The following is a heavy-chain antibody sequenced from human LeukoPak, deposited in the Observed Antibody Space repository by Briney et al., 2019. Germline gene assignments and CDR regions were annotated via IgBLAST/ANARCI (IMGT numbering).Heavy chain of an antibody. J-gene: IGHJ6*03. Sequence: ASVKVSCKASGGTFSSYAISWVRQAPGQGLEWMGGIIPIFGTANYAQKFQGRVTITADESTSTAYMELSSLRSEDTAVYYCASSRYYYYYMDVWGKGTTVTVSS. CDR2: IIPIFGTA. CDR1: GGTFSSYA. V-gene: IGHV1-69*13. CDR3: ASSRYYYYYMDV.